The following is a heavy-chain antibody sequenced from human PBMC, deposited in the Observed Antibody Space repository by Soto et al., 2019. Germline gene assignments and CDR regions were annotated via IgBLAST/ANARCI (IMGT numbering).Heavy chain of an antibody. Sequence: SETLSLTCTVSGGSISSSSSYWGWIRQPPGKWLEWIGSIYYSGSTYYNPSLKSRVNILQDTSKYQFSLNLTSMTAANTAVYYCSRLGTRDYIIRVHFDSWGEGAPV. CDR1: GGSISSSSSY. V-gene: IGHV4-39*01. J-gene: IGHJ4*02. CDR3: SRLGTRDYIIRVHFDS. CDR2: IYYSGST. D-gene: IGHD4-17*01.